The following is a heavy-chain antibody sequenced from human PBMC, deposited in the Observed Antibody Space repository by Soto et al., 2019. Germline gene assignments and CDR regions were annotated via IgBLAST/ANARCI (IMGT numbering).Heavy chain of an antibody. Sequence: AQLVESGGSLVKPGASLRLSCAASGFTFGDYIMNWVRQAPGRGLEWVASISPSGTYIFYADSGKGRFTISRDNAKDSLFLQMNSLRVDDTAIYYCASPRDYCVSNTNCFIAFDIWGQGTGVTVSS. CDR1: GFTFGDYI. CDR3: ASPRDYCVSNTNCFIAFDI. J-gene: IGHJ3*02. D-gene: IGHD2-2*01. CDR2: ISPSGTYI. V-gene: IGHV3-21*01.